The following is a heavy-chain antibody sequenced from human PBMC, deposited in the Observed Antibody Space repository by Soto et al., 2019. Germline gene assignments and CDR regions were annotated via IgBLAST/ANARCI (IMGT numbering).Heavy chain of an antibody. J-gene: IGHJ5*02. CDR1: GGSISSSSYY. V-gene: IGHV4-39*01. D-gene: IGHD3-10*01. Sequence: QLQLQESGPGLVKPSETLSLTCTVSGGSISSSSYYWGWIRQPPGKGLEWIGSIYYSGSTYYNPSLKRRVTISVDTSKNQFSLKLSSVTAADTAVYYCARRRYYGSGSYYNVANWFDPWGQGTLVTVSS. CDR2: IYYSGST. CDR3: ARRRYYGSGSYYNVANWFDP.